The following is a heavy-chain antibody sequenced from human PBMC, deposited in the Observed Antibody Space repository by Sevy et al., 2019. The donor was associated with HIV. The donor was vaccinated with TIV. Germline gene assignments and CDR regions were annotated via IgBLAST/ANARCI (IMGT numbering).Heavy chain of an antibody. J-gene: IGHJ6*02. V-gene: IGHV3-30*18. D-gene: IGHD3-9*01. CDR3: AKDFTGYNGMDV. Sequence: GGSLRLSYAVSGITFTSSGMRWVRQAPGKGLEWVAVISYHGGDKFYADSVKGRFTISRDNSKNILYLQMNGLRIEDTAVYYCAKDFTGYNGMDVWGQGTMVTVSS. CDR2: ISYHGGDK. CDR1: GITFTSSG.